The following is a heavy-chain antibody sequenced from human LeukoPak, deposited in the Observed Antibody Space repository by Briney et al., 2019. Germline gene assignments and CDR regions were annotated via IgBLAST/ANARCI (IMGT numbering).Heavy chain of an antibody. Sequence: GGSLRLSCAASGFTFRAYNMNWVRQAPGKGPEWVSGISWNSGSIGYADSVKGRFTISRDNAKNSLYLQMNSLRAEDMALYYCAKGHDSSGYSFDYWGQGTLVTVSS. V-gene: IGHV3-9*03. CDR3: AKGHDSSGYSFDY. CDR2: ISWNSGSI. CDR1: GFTFRAYN. D-gene: IGHD3-22*01. J-gene: IGHJ4*02.